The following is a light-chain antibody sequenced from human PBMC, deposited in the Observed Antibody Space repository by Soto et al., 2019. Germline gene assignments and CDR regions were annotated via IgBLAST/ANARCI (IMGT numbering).Light chain of an antibody. CDR3: KHYDSYSGT. V-gene: IGKV1-5*03. J-gene: IGKJ3*01. CDR2: RAS. CDR1: QSINSW. Sequence: DIQMTQSPSTLSASVGDRVTITCRASQSINSWLAWYQQKPGKAPKLLTNRASTLEGGVPSRFSGSGSGTAFTLTISSLQPDDFSTYYCKHYDSYSGTFDPGTKVDIK.